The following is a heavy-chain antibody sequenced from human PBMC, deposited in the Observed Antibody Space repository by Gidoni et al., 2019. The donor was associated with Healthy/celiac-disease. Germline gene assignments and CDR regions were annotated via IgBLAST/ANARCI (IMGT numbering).Heavy chain of an antibody. J-gene: IGHJ5*02. CDR1: GGPISSGGYY. D-gene: IGHD4-17*01. CDR3: ARGHNYGDYVDWFDP. V-gene: IGHV4-31*03. Sequence: QVQLQESGPGLVKPSQTLSLTCPVSGGPISSGGYYWSWIRQHPGKGLEWIGYIYYSGSTYYNPSLKSRVTISVDTSKNQFSLKLSSVTAADTAVYYCARGHNYGDYVDWFDPWGQGTLVTVSS. CDR2: IYYSGST.